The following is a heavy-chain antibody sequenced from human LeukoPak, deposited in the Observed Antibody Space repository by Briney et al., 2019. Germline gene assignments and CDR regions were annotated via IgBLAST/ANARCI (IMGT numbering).Heavy chain of an antibody. D-gene: IGHD1-7*01. CDR3: ARDAITGTTP. V-gene: IGHV3-48*04. Sequence: PGGSLRLSCAASGFTFSSYSMNWVRQAPGKGLEWVSYISSSGSTIYYADSVKGRFTISRDNAKNSLYLQMNSLRAEDTAVYYCARDAITGTTPWGQGTLVTVSS. J-gene: IGHJ4*02. CDR1: GFTFSSYS. CDR2: ISSSGSTI.